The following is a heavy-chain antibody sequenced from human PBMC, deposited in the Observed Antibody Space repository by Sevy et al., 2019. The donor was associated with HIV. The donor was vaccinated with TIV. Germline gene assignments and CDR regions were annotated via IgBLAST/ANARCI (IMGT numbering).Heavy chain of an antibody. Sequence: ASVKVSCKASGGTFSSYAISWVRQAPGQGLEWMGGIIPIFGTANYAQKFQGRVTITADESTSTAYMDLGSLRSEDTAVYYCARASIPDPRNPTPIFLDYWGQGTLVTVSS. J-gene: IGHJ4*02. D-gene: IGHD3-3*02. CDR2: IIPIFGTA. CDR1: GGTFSSYA. V-gene: IGHV1-69*13. CDR3: ARASIPDPRNPTPIFLDY.